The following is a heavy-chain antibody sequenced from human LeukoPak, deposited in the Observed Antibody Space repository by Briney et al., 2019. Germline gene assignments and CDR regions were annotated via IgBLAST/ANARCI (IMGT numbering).Heavy chain of an antibody. D-gene: IGHD3-10*01. V-gene: IGHV1-18*01. Sequence: ASVKVSCKASGGTFSSYAISWVRQAPGQGLEWMGWISAYNGNTNYAQKLQGRVTMTTDTSTSTAYMELRSLRSDDTAVYYCARVDGSGSFWFDPWGQGTLVTVSS. CDR3: ARVDGSGSFWFDP. CDR1: GGTFSSYA. J-gene: IGHJ5*02. CDR2: ISAYNGNT.